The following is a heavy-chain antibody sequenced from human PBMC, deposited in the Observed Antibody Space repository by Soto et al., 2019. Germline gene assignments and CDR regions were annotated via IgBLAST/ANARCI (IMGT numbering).Heavy chain of an antibody. CDR1: GFTFNTYW. V-gene: IGHV3-7*01. J-gene: IGHJ4*02. CDR2: IKEDGSDK. Sequence: GGSLRPSCVASGFTFNTYWMSWVRQAPGKGLEWVANIKEDGSDKYYVDSVKGRFTISRDNAKNLLYLQMNSLGAGDTAMYYCARFTRGSSGDYWGQGTLVTVSS. D-gene: IGHD6-25*01. CDR3: ARFTRGSSGDY.